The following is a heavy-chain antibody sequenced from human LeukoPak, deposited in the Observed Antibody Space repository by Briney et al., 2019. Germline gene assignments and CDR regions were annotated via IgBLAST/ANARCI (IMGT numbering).Heavy chain of an antibody. Sequence: GGSLRLSCAASGFIFSTSWMSWVRQAPGKGLEWVSSISSRGDNIDYADSVKGRFTTSRDKFTNTLYLQMNSLRVDDTAAYYCAKDRGGDYGYFGWFDSWGQGTQVTVSS. CDR3: AKDRGGDYGYFGWFDS. J-gene: IGHJ5*01. CDR1: GFIFSTSW. D-gene: IGHD3-22*01. V-gene: IGHV3-23*01. CDR2: ISSRGDNI.